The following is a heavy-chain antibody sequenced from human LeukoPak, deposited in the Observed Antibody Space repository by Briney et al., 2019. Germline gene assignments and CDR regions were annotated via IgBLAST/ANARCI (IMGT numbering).Heavy chain of an antibody. J-gene: IGHJ3*02. CDR1: GGSISSYY. D-gene: IGHD3-3*01. V-gene: IGHV4-59*08. Sequence: SETLSLTCTVSGGSISSYYWSWIRQPPGKGLEWIGFIYYSGSTNYNPSLKSRVTISEDTSKNQFSLKLSSVTAADTAVYCCATNYDFWSGFNAFDIWGQGTMVTVSS. CDR2: IYYSGST. CDR3: ATNYDFWSGFNAFDI.